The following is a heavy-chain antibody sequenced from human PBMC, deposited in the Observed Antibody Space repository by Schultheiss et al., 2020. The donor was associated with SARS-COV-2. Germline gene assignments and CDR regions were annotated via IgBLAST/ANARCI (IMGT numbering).Heavy chain of an antibody. V-gene: IGHV3-7*03. CDR1: GFTFSSYW. CDR3: ANGRLGEDFDY. Sequence: GGSLRLSCAASGFTFSSYWMSWVRQAPGKGLEWVANIKQDGSEKYYVDSVKGRFTISRDNAKNSLYLQMNSLRAEDTAVYYCANGRLGEDFDYWGQGTLVTVSS. D-gene: IGHD3-16*01. J-gene: IGHJ4*02. CDR2: IKQDGSEK.